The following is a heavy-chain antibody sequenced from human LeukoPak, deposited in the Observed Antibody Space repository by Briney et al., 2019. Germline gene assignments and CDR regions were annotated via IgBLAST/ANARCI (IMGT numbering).Heavy chain of an antibody. CDR1: GGSISSHY. Sequence: SETLSLTCTVSGGSISSHYWSWIRQPPGKGLEWIGYIYYSGSTNYNPSLKSRVTISVDTSKNQFSLKLSSVTAADTAVYYCARDYGEGWFDPWGQGTLVAVSS. D-gene: IGHD4-17*01. J-gene: IGHJ5*02. V-gene: IGHV4-59*11. CDR2: IYYSGST. CDR3: ARDYGEGWFDP.